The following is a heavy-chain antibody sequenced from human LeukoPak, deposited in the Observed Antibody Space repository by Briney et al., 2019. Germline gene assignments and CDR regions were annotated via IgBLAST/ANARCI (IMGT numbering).Heavy chain of an antibody. D-gene: IGHD6-6*01. CDR2: ISSSSSTM. CDR1: GFPFNNFG. J-gene: IGHJ4*02. Sequence: PRGSLRLSCAASGFPFNNFGMNWVRQAPGKGLGWVSYISSSSSTMSYADSVKGRFTISRDNAKNSLFLQMNSLRAEDTAVYYCARGGAARPDYWGQGTLVTVSA. CDR3: ARGGAARPDY. V-gene: IGHV3-48*01.